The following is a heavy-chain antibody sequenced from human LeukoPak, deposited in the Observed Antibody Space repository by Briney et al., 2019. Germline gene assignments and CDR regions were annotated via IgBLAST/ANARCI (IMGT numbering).Heavy chain of an antibody. J-gene: IGHJ4*02. CDR2: IIHSGAP. D-gene: IGHD3-3*02. CDR3: ARGRFSVYYFDY. V-gene: IGHV4-34*01. CDR1: GGSFSDYY. Sequence: SETLSLTCGASGGSFSDYYWSWIRQPPGKGLEWIGEIIHSGAPSSSPSLKSRVTISMDPSKNQFSLRLSSVTAADTAVYYCARGRFSVYYFDYWGQGSLVTVSS.